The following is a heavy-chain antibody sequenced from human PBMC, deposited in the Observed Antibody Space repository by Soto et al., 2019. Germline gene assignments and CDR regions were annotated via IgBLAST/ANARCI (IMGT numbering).Heavy chain of an antibody. CDR2: INPNSGGT. D-gene: IGHD5-18*01. CDR1: GYTFTGYY. J-gene: IGHJ5*02. Sequence: RASVKVSCKASGYTFTGYYMHWVRQAPGQGLEWMGWINPNSGGTNYAQKFQGRVTMTRDTSISTAYMELSRLRSDDTAVYYCARELRKEGYSYPVAWFDPWGQGTLVTVSS. V-gene: IGHV1-2*02. CDR3: ARELRKEGYSYPVAWFDP.